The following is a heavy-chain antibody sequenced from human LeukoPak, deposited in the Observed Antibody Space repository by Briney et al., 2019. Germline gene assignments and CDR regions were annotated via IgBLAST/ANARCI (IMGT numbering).Heavy chain of an antibody. CDR1: GVAIWSYH. J-gene: IGHJ6*02. CDR3: ARVASKGGMDV. V-gene: IGHV4-59*01. CDR2: IHYTWNA. Sequence: SQTLSLTCSVSGVAIWSYHWSCIRQTPRKGLEWIGHIHYTWNAKYNPSLKSLDTISLYRSNNQFSLRLSSVPAAASAVYYCARVASKGGMDVWGPGTTVTVS. D-gene: IGHD5/OR15-5a*01.